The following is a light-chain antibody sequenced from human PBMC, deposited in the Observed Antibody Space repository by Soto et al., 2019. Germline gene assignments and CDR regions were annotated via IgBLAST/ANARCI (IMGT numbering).Light chain of an antibody. J-gene: IGLJ1*01. CDR2: EVS. V-gene: IGLV2-14*03. Sequence: QSALPQPASLTGSPGQSITISCTRTSSDVGAYDFVSWYQQHPDKAPKLMIYEVSNRPSGVSNRFSGSKSVNTATLTISGLQAEDEADYYCSSYTSSSTRVFGTGTKVTVL. CDR1: SSDVGAYDF. CDR3: SSYTSSSTRV.